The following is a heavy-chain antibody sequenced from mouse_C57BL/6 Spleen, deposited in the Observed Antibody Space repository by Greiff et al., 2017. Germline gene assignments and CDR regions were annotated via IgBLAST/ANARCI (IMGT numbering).Heavy chain of an antibody. CDR2: IYPNYGTT. CDR3: ERLGGGRVAMDY. CDR1: GYSFTDYN. D-gene: IGHD1-1*01. J-gene: IGHJ4*01. Sequence: VQLQQSGPELVKPGASVKISCKASGYSFTDYNMNWVKQSNGKSLEWIGVIYPNYGTTSYNQKFKGKATLTVDKSSSTAYMQLNSLTSEDSAVYYCERLGGGRVAMDYWGQGTSVTVSS. V-gene: IGHV1-39*01.